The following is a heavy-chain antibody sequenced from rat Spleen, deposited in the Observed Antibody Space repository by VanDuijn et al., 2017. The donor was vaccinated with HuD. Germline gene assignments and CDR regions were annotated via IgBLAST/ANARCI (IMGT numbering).Heavy chain of an antibody. D-gene: IGHD4-3*01. V-gene: IGHV5S23*01. Sequence: EVQLVESGGGLVQPGRSLKLSCAASGFTFSNYYMAWVRQAPTKGLEWVASISPGGGNTYYRDSVKGRFTISRDDAKSTLYLQMDSLRSDDTATYYCTRHNSGYFDDWGQGVMVTVSS. CDR2: ISPGGGNT. CDR3: TRHNSGYFDD. J-gene: IGHJ2*01. CDR1: GFTFSNYY.